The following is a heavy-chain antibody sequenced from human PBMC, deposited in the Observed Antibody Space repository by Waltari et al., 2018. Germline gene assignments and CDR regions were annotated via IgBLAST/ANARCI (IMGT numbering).Heavy chain of an antibody. Sequence: QVQLVQSGAEVKKPGASVKVSCKTSGYTFTSYDITWVRQAPGQGLKWMGWVSAYTGNKIYAQSLQVSVTMTTDTSTSTAYMEVRNLRSDDTAVYYCARPYYSGSGYLDYWGQGTLVTVSS. CDR1: GYTFTSYD. V-gene: IGHV1-18*01. D-gene: IGHD3-10*01. J-gene: IGHJ4*02. CDR2: VSAYTGNK. CDR3: ARPYYSGSGYLDY.